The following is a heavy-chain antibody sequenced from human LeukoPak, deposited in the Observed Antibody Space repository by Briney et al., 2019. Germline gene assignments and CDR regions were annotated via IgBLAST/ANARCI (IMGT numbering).Heavy chain of an antibody. V-gene: IGHV4-34*01. J-gene: IGHJ4*02. CDR1: GGSFSGYY. CDR2: ISHSGST. Sequence: SETLSLTCAVYGGSFSGYYWSWIRQPPGKGLEWIGEISHSGSTNYNPSLKSRVTISVDTSKNQFSLKLSSVTAADTAVYYCAREGDYWGQGTLVTVSS. CDR3: AREGDY.